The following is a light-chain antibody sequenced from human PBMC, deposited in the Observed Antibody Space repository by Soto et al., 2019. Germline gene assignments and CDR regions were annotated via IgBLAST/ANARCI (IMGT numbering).Light chain of an antibody. CDR3: QQYKSYSRT. Sequence: EILLTQSPATLSLSPGERATLSCRASQTISSWLAWYQQKPGKALKLLIYKASTLKSGVPSRFSGSGSGTEFTLTISSLQPDDFASYYCQQYKSYSRTFGQGTKVDI. CDR1: QTISSW. CDR2: KAS. J-gene: IGKJ1*01. V-gene: IGKV1-5*03.